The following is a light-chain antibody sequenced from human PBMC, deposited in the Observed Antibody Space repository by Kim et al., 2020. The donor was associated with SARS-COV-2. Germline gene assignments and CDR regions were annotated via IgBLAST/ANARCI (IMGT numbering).Light chain of an antibody. V-gene: IGKV3-15*01. CDR1: QSVSSN. J-gene: IGKJ1*01. Sequence: VSPGETAALSCRASQSVSSNLAWYQQKPGQAPRLVIYGASTRATGIPARFSGSGSGTEFTLTISSLQSEDFAVYYCQQYNNWPQTFGQGTKVDIK. CDR2: GAS. CDR3: QQYNNWPQT.